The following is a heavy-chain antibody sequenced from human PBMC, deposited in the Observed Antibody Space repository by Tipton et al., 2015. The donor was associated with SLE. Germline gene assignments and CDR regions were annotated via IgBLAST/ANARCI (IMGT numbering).Heavy chain of an antibody. CDR1: GFTFSSYW. D-gene: IGHD3-22*01. CDR3: ARASHYGNIGYKYDGNDY. V-gene: IGHV3-74*01. J-gene: IGHJ4*02. CDR2: INSDGRST. Sequence: SLRLSCAASGFTFSSYWMHWVRQAPGKGLVWVSRINSDGRSTSYADSVKGRFTISRDNAQNTLHLRMNSLRDADTAVYYCARASHYGNIGYKYDGNDYWGRGTLVTVSS.